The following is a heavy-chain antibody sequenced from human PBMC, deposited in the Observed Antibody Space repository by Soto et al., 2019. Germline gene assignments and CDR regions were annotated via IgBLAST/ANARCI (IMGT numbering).Heavy chain of an antibody. Sequence: QITLKESGPTLVKPTQTLTLTCTFSGFSLSTSGVGVGWIRQPPGKALEWLALIYWDDDKRYSPSLKSRLTITKDTSKNQVVLTMNNMDPVDTATYYCALSIVVVSDWYFDLWGRGTLVTVSS. CDR1: GFSLSTSGVG. V-gene: IGHV2-5*02. D-gene: IGHD3-22*01. CDR2: IYWDDDK. J-gene: IGHJ2*01. CDR3: ALSIVVVSDWYFDL.